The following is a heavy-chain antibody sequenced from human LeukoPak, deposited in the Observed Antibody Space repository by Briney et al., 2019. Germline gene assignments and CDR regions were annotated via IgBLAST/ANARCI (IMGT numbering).Heavy chain of an antibody. J-gene: IGHJ4*02. CDR2: IIPIFGTA. Sequence: SVKVSCKASGGTFSSYAISWVRQAPGQGLEWMGGIIPIFGTANYAQKFQGRVTITADESTSTAYMELSSLRSEDTAVYYCASPTYGDLDYFDYRGQGTLVTVSS. D-gene: IGHD4-17*01. CDR3: ASPTYGDLDYFDY. CDR1: GGTFSSYA. V-gene: IGHV1-69*13.